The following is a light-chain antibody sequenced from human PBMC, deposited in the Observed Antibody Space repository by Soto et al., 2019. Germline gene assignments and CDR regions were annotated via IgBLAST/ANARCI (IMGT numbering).Light chain of an antibody. CDR2: DAS. Sequence: EIVLTQSPATLSLSPGERATLSCRASQSVSSYLAWYQQKPGQAPRLFIYDASNRAPGIPARFSGSGSETDFTLTISSLEPEDFAVYYCQQRSNWPLTFGGGTKVEIK. V-gene: IGKV3-11*01. J-gene: IGKJ4*01. CDR1: QSVSSY. CDR3: QQRSNWPLT.